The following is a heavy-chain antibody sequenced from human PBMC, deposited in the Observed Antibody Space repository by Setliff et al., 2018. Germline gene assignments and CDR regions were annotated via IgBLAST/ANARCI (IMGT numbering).Heavy chain of an antibody. D-gene: IGHD1-7*01. CDR1: EDIFSKFA. CDR2: IIPVFNSA. CDR3: AREPGTYMGNDGFDV. Sequence: SVKVSCKTSEDIFSKFAINWVRRAPGQGLEWMGGIIPVFNSANYAPNFQGRVTITADDSTTTVHMELSSLTSADTAVYFCAREPGTYMGNDGFDVWGQGTVVTVSS. V-gene: IGHV1-69*13. J-gene: IGHJ3*01.